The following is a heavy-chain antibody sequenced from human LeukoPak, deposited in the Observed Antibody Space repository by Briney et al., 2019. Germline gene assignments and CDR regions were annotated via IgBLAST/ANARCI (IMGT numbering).Heavy chain of an antibody. V-gene: IGHV3-23*01. CDR1: GFTFSSYA. CDR2: ISGSGGST. J-gene: IGHJ4*02. CDR3: AKVGRNYDSSGYYWGYFDY. D-gene: IGHD3-22*01. Sequence: GGSLRLSCAASGFTFSSYAMSWVRQAPGKGLEWVSAISGSGGSTYYADSVKGRFTISRDNSKNTLYLQMNSLRAEDTAVYYCAKVGRNYDSSGYYWGYFDYWGQGTLVTVSS.